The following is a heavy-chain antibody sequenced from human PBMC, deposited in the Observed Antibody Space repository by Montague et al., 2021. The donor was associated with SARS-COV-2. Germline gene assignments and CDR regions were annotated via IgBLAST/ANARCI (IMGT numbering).Heavy chain of an antibody. CDR2: INQDGSEK. Sequence: SLRLSCAATGFTFSSYWMSWVRQAPGKGLEWVANINQDGSEKYYXGSVRGRFTISRDNAKNSLSLQMDSLRDEDTAVYYCTTLLERDVDYWGRGTLLTVSS. J-gene: IGHJ4*02. V-gene: IGHV3-7*01. CDR1: GFTFSSYW. CDR3: TTLLERDVDY. D-gene: IGHD3-3*01.